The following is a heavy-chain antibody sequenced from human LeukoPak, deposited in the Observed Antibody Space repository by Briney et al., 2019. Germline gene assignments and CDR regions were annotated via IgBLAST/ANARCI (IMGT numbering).Heavy chain of an antibody. J-gene: IGHJ4*02. D-gene: IGHD4-17*01. CDR3: ARDPPRVTTWQNVDY. CDR2: INPNSGGT. CDR1: GYTFTGYY. Sequence: VASVKVSCKASGYTFTGYYMHWVRQAPGPGHEWMGRINPNSGGTNYAQKFQGRVTMTRDTSISTAYMELSRLRSDDTAVYYCARDPPRVTTWQNVDYWGQGTLVTVSS. V-gene: IGHV1-2*06.